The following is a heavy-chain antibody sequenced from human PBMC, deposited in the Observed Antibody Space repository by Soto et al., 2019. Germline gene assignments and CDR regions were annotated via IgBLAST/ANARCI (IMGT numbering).Heavy chain of an antibody. CDR3: AKVGRVQLQGKYYFDY. CDR1: GFTFSSYG. J-gene: IGHJ4*02. D-gene: IGHD5-18*01. Sequence: QVQLVESGGGVVQPGRSLRLSCAASGFTFSSYGMHWVRQAPGKGLEWVAVISYDGSNKYYADSVKGRFTISRDNSKNTLYLQMNSLRAEDTAVYYCAKVGRVQLQGKYYFDYWGQGTLVTVSS. V-gene: IGHV3-30*18. CDR2: ISYDGSNK.